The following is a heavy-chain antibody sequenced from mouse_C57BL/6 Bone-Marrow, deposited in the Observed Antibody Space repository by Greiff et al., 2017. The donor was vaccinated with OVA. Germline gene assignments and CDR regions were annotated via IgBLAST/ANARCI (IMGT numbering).Heavy chain of an antibody. CDR3: ARHEDAYYYGSSYFAY. V-gene: IGHV1-62-2*01. CDR1: GYTFTEYT. J-gene: IGHJ3*01. Sequence: QVQLKESGAELVKPGASVKLSCKASGYTFTEYTIHWVKQRSGQGLEWIGWFYPGSGSIKYNEKFKDKATLTADKSSSTVYMELSRLTSEDSAVYFCARHEDAYYYGSSYFAYWGQGTLVTVSA. CDR2: FYPGSGSI. D-gene: IGHD1-1*01.